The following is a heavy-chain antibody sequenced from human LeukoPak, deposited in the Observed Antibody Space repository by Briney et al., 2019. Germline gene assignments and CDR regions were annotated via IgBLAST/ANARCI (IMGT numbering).Heavy chain of an antibody. J-gene: IGHJ4*02. Sequence: GGSLRLSCAASGFTFSSYAMSWVRQAPGKGLEWVSAISGSGGSTYYADSVKGRFTISRDNSKNTLYLQMNSLRAEDTAVYYCAIPPTPLRFLEWLPPGYWGQGTLVTVSS. V-gene: IGHV3-23*01. D-gene: IGHD3-3*01. CDR2: ISGSGGST. CDR1: GFTFSSYA. CDR3: AIPPTPLRFLEWLPPGY.